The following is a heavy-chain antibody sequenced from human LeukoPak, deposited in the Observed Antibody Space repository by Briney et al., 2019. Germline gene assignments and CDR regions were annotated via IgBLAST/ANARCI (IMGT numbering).Heavy chain of an antibody. CDR3: ARPSYDSSGYEDAFDI. J-gene: IGHJ3*02. CDR1: GGSISSYY. CDR2: IYTSGST. D-gene: IGHD3-22*01. V-gene: IGHV4-4*07. Sequence: SETLSPTCTVSGGSISSYYWSWIRQPAGKGLEWIGRIYTSGSTNYNPSLKSRVTMSVDTSKNQFSLKLSSVTAADTAVYYCARPSYDSSGYEDAFDIWGQGTMVTVSS.